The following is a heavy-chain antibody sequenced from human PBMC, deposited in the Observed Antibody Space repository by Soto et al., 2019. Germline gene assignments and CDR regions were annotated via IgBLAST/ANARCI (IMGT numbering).Heavy chain of an antibody. V-gene: IGHV1-2*02. CDR2: IGPESGAT. D-gene: IGHD1-26*01. CDR3: GRGRSGQIVVFY. J-gene: IGHJ4*02. CDR1: GYTFTGHY. Sequence: GASVEVSCKASGYTFTGHYIHWVRQAPEQGPEWMGEIGPESGATRYAQKFQGRVTMTRDTSITTVYMELKNLSPDDTAVYYCGRGRSGQIVVFYWGQGTPVTVS.